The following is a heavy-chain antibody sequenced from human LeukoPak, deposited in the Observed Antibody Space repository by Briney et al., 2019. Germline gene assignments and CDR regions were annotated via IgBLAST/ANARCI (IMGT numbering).Heavy chain of an antibody. CDR2: ISGSGGST. V-gene: IGHV3-23*01. CDR3: AKDLYYDSSGLDY. D-gene: IGHD3-22*01. J-gene: IGHJ4*02. CDR1: GLTFSNYA. Sequence: GGPLRLSCAASGLTFSNYAMSWVRQAPGKGLEWVSTISGSGGSTYYADSVKGRFTISRDNSKNTLYLEMNSLRAEDTAVYYCAKDLYYDSSGLDYWAQGTLVTVSS.